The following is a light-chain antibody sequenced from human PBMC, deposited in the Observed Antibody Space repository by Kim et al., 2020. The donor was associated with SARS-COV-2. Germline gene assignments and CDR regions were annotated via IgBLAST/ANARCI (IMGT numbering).Light chain of an antibody. J-gene: IGLJ3*02. CDR2: DVS. CDR1: SSNFGGYNY. V-gene: IGLV2-14*03. Sequence: QSFTISCTGSSSNFGGYNYVSWYQHRPGKAPKLLFYDVSNRPSGVSNRFSGSKSGNTASLTISGLQAEDGADYYCSSYRSSSTWVFGGGTQLTVL. CDR3: SSYRSSSTWV.